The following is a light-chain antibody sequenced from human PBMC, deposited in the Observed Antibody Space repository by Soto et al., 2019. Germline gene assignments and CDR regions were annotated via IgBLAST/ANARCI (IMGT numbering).Light chain of an antibody. CDR2: GAT. J-gene: IGKJ1*01. V-gene: IGKV3-15*01. CDR3: QQYKNGPPKMA. CDR1: QGVRSD. Sequence: DIVMTQSPATLSVSPGESATLSCRASQGVRSDLAWYQQRPGQAPRLLIYGATTRATGIPARFRGSGSETEFRLTISSLQSEDVATYYCQQYKNGPPKMAFGQVTKVEI.